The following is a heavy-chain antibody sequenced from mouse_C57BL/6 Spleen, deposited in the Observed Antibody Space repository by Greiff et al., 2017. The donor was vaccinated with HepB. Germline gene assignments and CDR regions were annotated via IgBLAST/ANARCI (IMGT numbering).Heavy chain of an antibody. Sequence: QVQLQQSGTELVKPGASVKLSCKASGYTFTSYWMHWVKQRPGQGLEWIGNINPSNGGTNYNEKFKSKATLTVDKSSSTAYMQLSSLTSEDSAVYYCARSEIYYYETDYWGQGTTLTVSS. CDR1: GYTFTSYW. D-gene: IGHD1-1*01. V-gene: IGHV1-53*01. CDR3: ARSEIYYYETDY. CDR2: INPSNGGT. J-gene: IGHJ2*01.